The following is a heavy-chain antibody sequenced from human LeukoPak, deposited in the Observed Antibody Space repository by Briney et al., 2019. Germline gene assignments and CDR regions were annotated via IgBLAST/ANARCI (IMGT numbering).Heavy chain of an antibody. CDR2: INPSGGST. CDR3: ARERSTAVIDY. J-gene: IGHJ4*02. V-gene: IGHV1-46*01. CDR1: GYTFTSYY. D-gene: IGHD6-13*01. Sequence: ASVKVSRKASGYTFTSYYMHWVRQAPGQGLEWMGIINPSGGSTSYAQKFQGRVTMTRDTSTSTVYMELSSLRSEDTAVYYCARERSTAVIDYWGQGTLVTVSS.